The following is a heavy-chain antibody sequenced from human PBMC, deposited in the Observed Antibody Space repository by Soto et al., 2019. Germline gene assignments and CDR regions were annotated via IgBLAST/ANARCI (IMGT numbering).Heavy chain of an antibody. CDR1: GGSISSSSYY. V-gene: IGHV4-39*01. D-gene: IGHD2-15*01. CDR3: ARHQYKGTAATGRFDP. CDR2: IYYSGST. J-gene: IGHJ5*02. Sequence: QLQLQESGPGLVKPSETLSLTCTVSGGSISSSSYYWGWIRQPPGKGLEWIGNIYYSGSTYYNPSLKSRVTISVDTSKNQFSLKLRSVTAADTAVYYCARHQYKGTAATGRFDPWGQGTLVTVSS.